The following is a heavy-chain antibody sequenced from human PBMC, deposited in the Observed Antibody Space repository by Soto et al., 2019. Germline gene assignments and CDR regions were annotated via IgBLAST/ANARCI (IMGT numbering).Heavy chain of an antibody. Sequence: QVQLVESGGGVVQPGRSLRLSCAASGFTFSRYGMHWVRQAPGKGLEWVAVISYDGSNKYYADSVKGRFTLSRDNSKNSLYLQMHSLRAEDTDVYYCANDCSSGCLDYWGQGTLVTVSS. V-gene: IGHV3-30*18. D-gene: IGHD6-19*01. CDR3: ANDCSSGCLDY. CDR2: ISYDGSNK. CDR1: GFTFSRYG. J-gene: IGHJ4*02.